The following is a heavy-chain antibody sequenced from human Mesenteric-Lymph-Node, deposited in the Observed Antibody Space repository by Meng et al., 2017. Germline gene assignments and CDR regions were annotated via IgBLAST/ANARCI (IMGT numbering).Heavy chain of an antibody. CDR3: ARAGVVVAVVTFDP. Sequence: GESLKISCAASGFTFSNSWMNWVRQAPGQGLVWVSRINTDGSRTAYADSVKGRFTISRDSAENSLYLQMNSLTAADTAVYYCARAGVVVAVVTFDPWGQGTLVTVSS. CDR2: INTDGSRT. V-gene: IGHV3-74*01. CDR1: GFTFSNSW. J-gene: IGHJ5*02. D-gene: IGHD2-15*01.